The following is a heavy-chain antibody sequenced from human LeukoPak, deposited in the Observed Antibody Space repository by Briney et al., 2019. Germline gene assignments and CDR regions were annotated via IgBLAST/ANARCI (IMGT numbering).Heavy chain of an antibody. J-gene: IGHJ5*02. CDR2: ISHNGNA. Sequence: SETLSLTCAVSGYSFCSAYYWVWIRPPPGKGLEWLGTISHNGNAYYNPSLKSRLTMSVETAKNQFSLNLNSVTAADTAVYFCARDPNWDSWFDPWGQGVLVTVSS. CDR1: GYSFCSAYY. D-gene: IGHD1-26*01. CDR3: ARDPNWDSWFDP. V-gene: IGHV4-38-2*02.